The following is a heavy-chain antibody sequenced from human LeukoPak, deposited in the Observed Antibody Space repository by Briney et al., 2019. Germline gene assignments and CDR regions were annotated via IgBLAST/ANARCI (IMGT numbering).Heavy chain of an antibody. V-gene: IGHV3-53*01. CDR2: IYSGGST. CDR1: GFTVSSNY. D-gene: IGHD2-15*01. Sequence: GGSLRLSCAVSGFTVSSNYMSWVRQAPGKGLEWVSVIYSGGSTYYADSVKGRFTISRDNSKNTLYLRMNSLRAEDTAVYYCARELGYCSGASCYFKYYGMDVWGQGTTVTVFS. CDR3: ARELGYCSGASCYFKYYGMDV. J-gene: IGHJ6*02.